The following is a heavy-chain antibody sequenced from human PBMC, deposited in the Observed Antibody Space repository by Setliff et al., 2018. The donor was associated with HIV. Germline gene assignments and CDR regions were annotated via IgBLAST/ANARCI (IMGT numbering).Heavy chain of an antibody. V-gene: IGHV4-4*07. Sequence: SETLSLTCTVSGGSISSYYWSWIRQPAGKGLEWIGRIYTSGGTNYNPSLQSRITISVDTSKNQFSLKLSSVTAADTAVYYCTRTNPLAAPPFDFWGQGTLVTVSS. CDR1: GGSISSYY. D-gene: IGHD6-13*01. CDR2: IYTSGGT. CDR3: TRTNPLAAPPFDF. J-gene: IGHJ4*02.